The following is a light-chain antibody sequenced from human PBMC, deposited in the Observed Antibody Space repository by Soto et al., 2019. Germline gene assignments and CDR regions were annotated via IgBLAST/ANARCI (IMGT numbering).Light chain of an antibody. V-gene: IGKV3-15*01. J-gene: IGKJ1*01. CDR1: QSVITN. Sequence: EIVMTQSPATLTVSPGERATLSCRASQSVITNLAWYQQKPGQAPRLLIYGASTRAAIIPARVSGSGSGTDYTLTISLLEPEETAVDYCLLYHNSWAFGQMIKV. CDR2: GAS. CDR3: LLYHNSWA.